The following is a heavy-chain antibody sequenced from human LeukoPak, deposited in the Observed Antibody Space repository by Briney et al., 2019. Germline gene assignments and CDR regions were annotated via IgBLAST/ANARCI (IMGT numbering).Heavy chain of an antibody. Sequence: SETLSLTCTVSGGSISSGDYYWSWIRQPPGRGLEWIGEINHRGSTDYNPSLKSRVTISVDTPKNQFSLKVNSVTAADTAVYYCAKLPLFGGYSDWGQGTLVTVSS. J-gene: IGHJ4*02. V-gene: IGHV4-30-4*01. D-gene: IGHD3-22*01. CDR2: INHRGST. CDR1: GGSISSGDYY. CDR3: AKLPLFGGYSD.